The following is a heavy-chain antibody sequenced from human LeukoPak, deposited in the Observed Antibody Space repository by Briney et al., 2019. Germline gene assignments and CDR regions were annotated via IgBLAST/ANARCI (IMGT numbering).Heavy chain of an antibody. J-gene: IGHJ4*02. CDR1: GFTVSGNY. CDR2: IYSGGST. V-gene: IGHV3-53*01. CDR3: ARERGRITIVRGAEYYFDY. Sequence: GGSLRLSCAASGFTVSGNYMSWVRQAPGKGLEWVSVIYSGGSTYYADSVKGRFTISRDNSKNTLYLQMNSLRAEDTAVYYCARERGRITIVRGAEYYFDYWGQGTLVTVSS. D-gene: IGHD3-10*01.